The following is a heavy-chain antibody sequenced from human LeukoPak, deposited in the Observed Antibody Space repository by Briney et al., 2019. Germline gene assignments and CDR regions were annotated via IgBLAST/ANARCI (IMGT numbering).Heavy chain of an antibody. CDR3: ARDGLRGVRGVSPGELDY. D-gene: IGHD3-10*01. Sequence: ASVKVSCKASGGTFSSYAISWVRQAPGQGLEWIGGIIPIFGTANYAQKFQGRVTITTDESTSTAYMELSSLRSEDTAVYYCARDGLRGVRGVSPGELDYWGQGTLVTVSS. CDR1: GGTFSSYA. J-gene: IGHJ4*02. CDR2: IIPIFGTA. V-gene: IGHV1-69*05.